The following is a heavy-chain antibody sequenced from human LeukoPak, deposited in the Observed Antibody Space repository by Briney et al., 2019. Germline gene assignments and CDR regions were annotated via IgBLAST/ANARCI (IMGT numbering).Heavy chain of an antibody. CDR2: IYYSGST. J-gene: IGHJ5*01. Sequence: SETLSLTCTVSGGSISSSSYYWGWIRQPPGKGLEWIGSIYYSGSTYYNPSLKSRVTISVDTSKNQFSLKLSSVTAADTAVYYCARKTYYYDSSGHNWFDSWGQGTLVTVSS. CDR1: GGSISSSSYY. CDR3: ARKTYYYDSSGHNWFDS. D-gene: IGHD3-22*01. V-gene: IGHV4-39*01.